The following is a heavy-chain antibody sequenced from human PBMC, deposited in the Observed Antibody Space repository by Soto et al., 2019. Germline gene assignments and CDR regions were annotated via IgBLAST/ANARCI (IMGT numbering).Heavy chain of an antibody. CDR2: IYYSGTT. D-gene: IGHD3-9*01. J-gene: IGHJ3*01. Sequence: SETLSLTCTVSGASISNGGYYWSWIRQHPGKGLEWIGYIYYSGTTYYNPSLKSRVTISVDTSKNQFSLTLSSVTAADTAVYSCARTFDFPRVGAFDFWGQGTMVTVSS. CDR3: ARTFDFPRVGAFDF. V-gene: IGHV4-31*03. CDR1: GASISNGGYY.